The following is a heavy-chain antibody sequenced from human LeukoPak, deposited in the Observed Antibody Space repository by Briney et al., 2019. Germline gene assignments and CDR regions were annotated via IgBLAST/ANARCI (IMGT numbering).Heavy chain of an antibody. CDR1: GYTFTSYD. Sequence: ASVKVSCKASGYTFTSYDINRVRQATGQGLEWMGWMNPNSGNTGYAQKFQGRVTMTRNTSISTAYMELSSLRSEDTAVYYCARVDYDILTGYYYMDVWGKGTTVTVSS. CDR3: ARVDYDILTGYYYMDV. D-gene: IGHD3-9*01. CDR2: MNPNSGNT. V-gene: IGHV1-8*01. J-gene: IGHJ6*03.